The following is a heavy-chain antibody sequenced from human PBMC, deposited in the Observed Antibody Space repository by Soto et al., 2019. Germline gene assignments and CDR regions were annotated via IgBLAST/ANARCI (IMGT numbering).Heavy chain of an antibody. CDR1: GGSFSGYY. Sequence: QVQLQQWGAGLLKPSETLSLTCAVYGGSFSGYYWSWIRQPPGKGLEWIGEINHSGSTNYNPSLKSRVTISVDTSKNQFSLKLSSVTAADTAVYYCARGEWGPTVTRWGQGTLVTVSS. J-gene: IGHJ4*02. D-gene: IGHD4-17*01. CDR2: INHSGST. CDR3: ARGEWGPTVTR. V-gene: IGHV4-34*01.